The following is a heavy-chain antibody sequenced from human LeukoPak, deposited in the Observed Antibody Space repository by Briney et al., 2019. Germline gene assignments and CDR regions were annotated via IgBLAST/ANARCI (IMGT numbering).Heavy chain of an antibody. CDR2: ISYDGSNE. D-gene: IGHD3-10*01. CDR1: RFTFSNYG. Sequence: GGSLRLSCAASRFTFSNYGMHWVRQAPGKGLEWVAVISYDGSNEYYADSVKGRFTISRDNAKNTLYLQMNSLRAEDTAVYYCAKDSSGSYLYYYYYYGMDVWGQGTTVTVSS. V-gene: IGHV3-30*18. CDR3: AKDSSGSYLYYYYYYGMDV. J-gene: IGHJ6*02.